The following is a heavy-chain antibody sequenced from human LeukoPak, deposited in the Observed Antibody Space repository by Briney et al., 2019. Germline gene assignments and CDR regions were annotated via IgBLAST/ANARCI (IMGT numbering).Heavy chain of an antibody. D-gene: IGHD2-15*01. CDR3: ARDSGGNWGWYYYYMDV. CDR1: GGSISSYY. Sequence: SETLSLTCTVSGGSISSYYWSWIRQPPGKGLEWIGYIYYSGSTNYNPSLKSRVTISVDTSKNQFSLKLSSVTAADTAVYYCARDSGGNWGWYYYYMDVWGKGTTVTVSS. V-gene: IGHV4-59*01. J-gene: IGHJ6*03. CDR2: IYYSGST.